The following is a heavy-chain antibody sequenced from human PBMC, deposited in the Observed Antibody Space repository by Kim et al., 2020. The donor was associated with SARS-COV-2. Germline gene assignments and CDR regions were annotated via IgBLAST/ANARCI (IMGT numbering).Heavy chain of an antibody. CDR3: ARDWRSGSGSYYGMDV. J-gene: IGHJ6*02. V-gene: IGHV3-33*01. D-gene: IGHD3-10*01. Sequence: GGSLRLSCAASGFTFSSYGMHWVRQAPGKGLEWVAVIWYDGSNKYYADSVTGRFTISRDNSKNTLYLQMNSLRAEDTAVYYCARDWRSGSGSYYGMDVWGQGTTVTVSS. CDR2: IWYDGSNK. CDR1: GFTFSSYG.